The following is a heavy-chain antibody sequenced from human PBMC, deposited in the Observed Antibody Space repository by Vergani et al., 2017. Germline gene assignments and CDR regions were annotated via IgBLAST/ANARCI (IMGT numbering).Heavy chain of an antibody. J-gene: IGHJ3*01. CDR1: GYIFSHFW. V-gene: IGHV5-51*01. CDR2: IYPGDYEV. D-gene: IGHD3-10*01. Sequence: EKQLVQSGSETKKPGESLKISCQAFGYIFSHFWIGWVRQRPGRGLEWMGFIYPGDYEVKSNPTFRGQVIFSVDTSVNTAYLQWRSLQASDTATYFCASGGHGSENGGALQRWGQETNITVSS. CDR3: ASGGHGSENGGALQR.